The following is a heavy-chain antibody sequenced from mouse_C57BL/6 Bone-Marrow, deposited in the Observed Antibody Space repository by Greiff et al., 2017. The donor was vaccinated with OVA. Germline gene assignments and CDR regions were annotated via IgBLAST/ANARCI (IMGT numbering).Heavy chain of an antibody. CDR3: ARVLAY. J-gene: IGHJ3*01. CDR2: INPYNGGT. Sequence: EVKLVESGPVLVKPGASVKMSCKASGYTFTDYYMNWVKQSHGKSLEWIGVINPYNGGTSYNQKFKGKATLTVDKSSSTAYMELNSLTSEDSAVYYCARVLAYWGQGTLVTVSA. V-gene: IGHV1-19*01. CDR1: GYTFTDYY.